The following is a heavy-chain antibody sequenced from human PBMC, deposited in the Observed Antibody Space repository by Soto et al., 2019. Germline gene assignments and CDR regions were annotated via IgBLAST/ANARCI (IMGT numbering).Heavy chain of an antibody. CDR1: GFTFSDHY. Sequence: GGSLRLSXAASGFTFSDHYMDWVRQAPGKGLEWVGRTRNKANSYTTEYAASVKGRFTISRDDSKNLLYLKMNSLKTEDTAVYYCARVIVLVVAAVPYHGMDVWGQGTTVTVSS. D-gene: IGHD2-15*01. V-gene: IGHV3-72*01. J-gene: IGHJ6*02. CDR2: TRNKANSYTT. CDR3: ARVIVLVVAAVPYHGMDV.